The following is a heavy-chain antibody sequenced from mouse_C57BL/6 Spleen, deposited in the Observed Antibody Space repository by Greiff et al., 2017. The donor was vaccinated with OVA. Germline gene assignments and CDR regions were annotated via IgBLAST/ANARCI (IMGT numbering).Heavy chain of an antibody. CDR2: IRNKANGYTT. D-gene: IGHD1-1*01. J-gene: IGHJ2*01. CDR1: GFTFTDYY. V-gene: IGHV7-3*01. Sequence: EVMLVESGGGLVQPGGSLSLSCAASGFTFTDYYMSWVRQPPGKALEWLGFIRNKANGYTTEYSASVKGRFTISRDNSQSILYLQMNALRAEDSATYYCARYEGDYYGSHFVDYWGQGTTLTVSS. CDR3: ARYEGDYYGSHFVDY.